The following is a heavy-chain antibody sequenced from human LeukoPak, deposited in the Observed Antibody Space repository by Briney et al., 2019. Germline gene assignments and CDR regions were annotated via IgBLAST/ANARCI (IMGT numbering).Heavy chain of an antibody. V-gene: IGHV1-8*01. CDR3: ARALSWTTESYYYMDV. CDR2: MNPNSGNT. CDR1: GYTFTTYD. J-gene: IGHJ6*03. Sequence: ASVKVSCKASGYTFTTYDINWVRQATGQGLEWMGWMNPNSGNTGYAQKFQGRVTMTKNTSITTAYMDLSSLRSEDTAVYYCARALSWTTESYYYMDVWGKGTTVTVSS. D-gene: IGHD3/OR15-3a*01.